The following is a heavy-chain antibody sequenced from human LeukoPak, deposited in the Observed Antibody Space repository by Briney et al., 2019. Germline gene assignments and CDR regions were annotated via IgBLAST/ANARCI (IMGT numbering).Heavy chain of an antibody. CDR2: INPNTGGT. D-gene: IGHD6-19*01. CDR3: VRWAVAGSVYWFDP. Sequence: ASVKVSCKASGYTFTADYLHWVRQAPGQGLEWMGWINPNTGGTNYAQKFQGRVTMTRDTSISTAYMELSSLRSDDTAVYYCVRWAVAGSVYWFDPWGQGTLVTVSS. V-gene: IGHV1-2*02. CDR1: GYTFTADY. J-gene: IGHJ5*02.